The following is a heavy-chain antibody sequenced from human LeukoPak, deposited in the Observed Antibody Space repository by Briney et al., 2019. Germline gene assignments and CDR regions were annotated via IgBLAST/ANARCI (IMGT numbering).Heavy chain of an antibody. CDR3: AKDWGTGTKPRLYYMDV. CDR2: IRYDGSNK. J-gene: IGHJ6*03. V-gene: IGHV3-30*02. CDR1: GFTFSSYG. D-gene: IGHD1-7*01. Sequence: PGGSLRLSCAASGFTFSSYGMHWVRQAPGKGLEWVAFIRYDGSNKYYADSVKGRFTISRDNSKNTLYLQMNSLRAEDTAVYYCAKDWGTGTKPRLYYMDVWGKGTTVTVSS.